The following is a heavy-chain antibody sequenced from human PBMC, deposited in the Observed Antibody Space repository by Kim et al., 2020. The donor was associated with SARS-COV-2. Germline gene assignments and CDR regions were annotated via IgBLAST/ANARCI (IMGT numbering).Heavy chain of an antibody. D-gene: IGHD6-19*01. CDR2: INAGNGNT. Sequence: ASVKVSCKASGYTFTSYAMHWVRQAPGQRLEWMGWINAGNGNTKYSQKFQGRVTITRDTSASTAYMELSSLRSEDTAVYYCARDRLTDGSGWYYFDYWGQGTLVTVSS. J-gene: IGHJ4*02. CDR1: GYTFTSYA. CDR3: ARDRLTDGSGWYYFDY. V-gene: IGHV1-3*01.